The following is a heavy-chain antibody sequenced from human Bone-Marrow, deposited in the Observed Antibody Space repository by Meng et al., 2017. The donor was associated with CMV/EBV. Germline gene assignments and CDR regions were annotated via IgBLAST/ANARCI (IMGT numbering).Heavy chain of an antibody. V-gene: IGHV3-11*04. J-gene: IGHJ6*02. CDR3: ARTCSSGYLCYYYYGMDV. CDR2: ISSSGSTI. CDR1: FSDYY. Sequence: FSDYYMSWIRQAPGKGLEWVSYISSSGSTIYYTDSVKGRFTISRDNAKNSLYLQMNSLRAEDTAVYYCARTCSSGYLCYYYYGMDVWGQGTTVTVSS. D-gene: IGHD3-22*01.